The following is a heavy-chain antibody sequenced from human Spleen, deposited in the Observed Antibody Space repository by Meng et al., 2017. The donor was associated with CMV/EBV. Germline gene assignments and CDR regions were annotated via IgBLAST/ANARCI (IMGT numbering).Heavy chain of an antibody. J-gene: IGHJ6*02. CDR2: IYYSGST. Sequence: SETLSLTCTVSGGSIRSYYWSWIRQPPGKGLEWIGYIYYSGSTYYNPSLKSRVTISVDTSKNQFSLKLSSVTAADTAVYYCARADTAMPNRHYYYGMDVWGQGTTVTVS. D-gene: IGHD5-18*01. CDR3: ARADTAMPNRHYYYGMDV. V-gene: IGHV4-59*08. CDR1: GGSIRSYY.